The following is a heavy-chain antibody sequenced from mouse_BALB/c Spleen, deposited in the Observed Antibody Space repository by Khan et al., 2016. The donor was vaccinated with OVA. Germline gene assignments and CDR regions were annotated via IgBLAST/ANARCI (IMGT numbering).Heavy chain of an antibody. D-gene: IGHD1-1*01. J-gene: IGHJ2*01. Sequence: QVQLKQSGAELVKAGASVKMSCKASGYTFTSYWMHWVKQRLGQGLEWFAETNPTNGRTYYNEKFKSKATLTVDKSSSTAYMLLSGSTFEYSAVYYCARIKKIVATYFDYWGQGTTLTVSS. V-gene: IGHV1S81*02. CDR2: TNPTNGRT. CDR1: GYTFTSYW. CDR3: ARIKKIVATYFDY.